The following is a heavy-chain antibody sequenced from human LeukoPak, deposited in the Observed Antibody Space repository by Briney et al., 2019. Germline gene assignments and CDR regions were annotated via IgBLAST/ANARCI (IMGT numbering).Heavy chain of an antibody. CDR1: GSAFTSYG. V-gene: IGHV1-69*10. J-gene: IGHJ6*02. Sequence: GASVKLSCTASGSAFTSYGVSWVRQPPGQGREWMGGIILILGIANYAQKFQGRVTITADKSTSTAYMELSSLRSEDTAVYYCARAQRTREYGMDVWGQGTPVTVSS. CDR2: IILILGIA. CDR3: ARAQRTREYGMDV.